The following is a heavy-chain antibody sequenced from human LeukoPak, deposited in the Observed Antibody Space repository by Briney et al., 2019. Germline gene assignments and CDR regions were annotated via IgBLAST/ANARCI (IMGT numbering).Heavy chain of an antibody. V-gene: IGHV5-51*01. D-gene: IGHD6-13*01. Sequence: GESLKISCKGSGYSFTNYWIGWVRQMPGKGLEWMGIIYPGDSDTRYSTSFQGQFPISADKSISTAYLQWSSLKASDTAMYYCASSIAAAGIMNWFDPWGQGTLVTVSS. CDR2: IYPGDSDT. CDR3: ASSIAAAGIMNWFDP. J-gene: IGHJ5*02. CDR1: GYSFTNYW.